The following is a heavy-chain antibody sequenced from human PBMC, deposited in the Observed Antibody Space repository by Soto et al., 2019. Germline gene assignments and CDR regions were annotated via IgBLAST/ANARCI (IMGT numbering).Heavy chain of an antibody. CDR1: GFTFSDYY. D-gene: IGHD3-16*01. CDR2: ISSSGTTI. CDR3: AKSAGSNAYYPNDY. J-gene: IGHJ4*02. V-gene: IGHV3-11*01. Sequence: GGSLRLSCAAPGFTFSDYYMSWIRQAPGKGLEWVSYISSSGTTIYYADSVKGRFTISRDNAKNSLYLQMNSLRAEDAAVYYCAKSAGSNAYYPNDYWGQGTLVTVSS.